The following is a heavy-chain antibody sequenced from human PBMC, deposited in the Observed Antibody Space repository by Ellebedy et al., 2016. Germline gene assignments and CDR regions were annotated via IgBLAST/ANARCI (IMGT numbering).Heavy chain of an antibody. CDR3: AREKVEASHFDY. V-gene: IGHV3-7*01. CDR2: IKQDGSEK. J-gene: IGHJ4*02. CDR1: GFTFSSYW. Sequence: GESLKISCAASGFTFSSYWMSWVRQAPGKGLEWVANIKQDGSEKYYVDSVKGRFTISRDNAKNSLYLQMNSLRAEDTAVYYCAREKVEASHFDYWGQGTLVTVSS. D-gene: IGHD1-26*01.